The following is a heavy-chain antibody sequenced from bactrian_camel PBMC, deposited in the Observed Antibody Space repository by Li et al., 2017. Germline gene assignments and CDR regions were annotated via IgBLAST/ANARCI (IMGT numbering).Heavy chain of an antibody. V-gene: IGHV3S25*01. J-gene: IGHJ6*01. CDR3: AAGGGRRVRGTLVSCGNLEWGDFVY. D-gene: IGHD6*01. CDR2: IYTGNGKT. CDR1: AYTYSTNC. Sequence: QLVESGGGLMQPGGSLRLSCTAPAYTYSTNCMGWFRQAPGQGRERIASIYTGNGKTYYTGSVKGRFTISRDNERSTVYLQMNSLVLEDTAMYYCAAGGGRRVRGTLVSCGNLEWGDFVYYGQGTQVTVS.